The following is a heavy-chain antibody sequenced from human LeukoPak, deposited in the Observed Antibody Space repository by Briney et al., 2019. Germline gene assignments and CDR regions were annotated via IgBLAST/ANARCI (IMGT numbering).Heavy chain of an antibody. CDR1: GYTFTGYY. Sequence: AASVKVSCKASGYTFTGYYIHWVRQAPGQGLEWMGWINPDSGGTSYAQKFQGRVTMTRDTSISTAYMELSRLRSDDTAVYYCARDRRSVSHRDYYYGMDVWGQGTTVTVSS. D-gene: IGHD5-24*01. J-gene: IGHJ6*02. CDR3: ARDRRSVSHRDYYYGMDV. V-gene: IGHV1-2*02. CDR2: INPDSGGT.